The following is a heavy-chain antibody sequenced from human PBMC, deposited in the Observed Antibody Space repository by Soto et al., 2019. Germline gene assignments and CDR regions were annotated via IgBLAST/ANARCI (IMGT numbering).Heavy chain of an antibody. CDR2: INHSGST. D-gene: IGHD3-22*01. V-gene: IGHV4-34*01. CDR1: GGSFSGYY. Sequence: SETLSLTCAVYGGSFSGYYWSWIRQPPGKGLEWIGEINHSGSTNYNPSLKSRVTISVDTSKNQFSPKLSSVTASDTAVYYCARVERRNYYDSSGYRRTYHGGNERYYYYGMDVWGQGTTVT. CDR3: ARVERRNYYDSSGYRRTYHGGNERYYYYGMDV. J-gene: IGHJ6*02.